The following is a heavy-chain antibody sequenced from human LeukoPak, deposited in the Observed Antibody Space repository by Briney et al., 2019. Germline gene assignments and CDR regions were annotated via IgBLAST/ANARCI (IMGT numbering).Heavy chain of an antibody. CDR1: GGSISSSSYY. V-gene: IGHV4-61*02. Sequence: SETLSLTCTVSGGSISSSSYYWSWIRQPAGKGLEWIGRIYTSGSTNYNPSLKSRVTMSVDTSKNQFSLKLTSVTAADTAVYYCAREFKDWGQGTLVTVSS. CDR2: IYTSGST. J-gene: IGHJ4*02. CDR3: AREFKD.